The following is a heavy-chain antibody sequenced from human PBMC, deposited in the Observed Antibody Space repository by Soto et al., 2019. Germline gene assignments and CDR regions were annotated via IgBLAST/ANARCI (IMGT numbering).Heavy chain of an antibody. CDR2: INSDGSTT. CDR3: ARGGGNSDCYSAFDI. CDR1: GFTFSTYW. V-gene: IGHV3-74*01. D-gene: IGHD6-19*01. Sequence: EVQLVESGGGLVQPGGSLRLSCAATGFTFSTYWVHWVRQAPGKGLVWVSRINSDGSTTNYADSVKGRFTISRDNAKNTLYLQLNSLRAEDTAVYHCARGGGNSDCYSAFDIWGQGTMVTVSS. J-gene: IGHJ3*02.